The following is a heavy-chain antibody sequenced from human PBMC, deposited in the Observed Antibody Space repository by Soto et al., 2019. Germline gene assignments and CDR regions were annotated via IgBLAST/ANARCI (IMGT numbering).Heavy chain of an antibody. D-gene: IGHD5-18*01. J-gene: IGHJ6*02. CDR1: GYTFTSYG. V-gene: IGHV1-18*01. Sequence: QVQLVQSGAEVKKPGASVKVSCKASGYTFTSYGISWVRQAPGQGLEWMGWISAYNGNTNYAQKPQGRVTMTTDTXTXTXXMEMRSLRSDETAVYYCARDVDTAMAAYYYCGMDVWGQGTTVTVSS. CDR2: ISAYNGNT. CDR3: ARDVDTAMAAYYYCGMDV.